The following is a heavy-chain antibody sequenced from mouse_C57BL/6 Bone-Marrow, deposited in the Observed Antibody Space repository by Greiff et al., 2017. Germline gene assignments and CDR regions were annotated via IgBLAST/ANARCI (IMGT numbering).Heavy chain of an antibody. CDR2: ISSGGDYI. D-gene: IGHD2-3*01. J-gene: IGHJ3*01. V-gene: IGHV5-9-1*02. CDR1: GFTFSSYA. CDR3: TRDGGEIGYYWFAY. Sequence: EVQLVESGEGLVKPGGSLKLSCAASGFTFSSYAMSWVRQTPEKRLEWVAYISSGGDYIYYADTVKGRFTISRDNARNTLYLQMSSVKSEDTAMYYWTRDGGEIGYYWFAYWGQGTLVTVSA.